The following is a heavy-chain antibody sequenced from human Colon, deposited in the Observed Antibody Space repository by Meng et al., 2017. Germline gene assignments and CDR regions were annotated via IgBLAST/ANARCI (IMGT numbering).Heavy chain of an antibody. V-gene: IGHV3-15*01. CDR1: GFTFSDAW. Sequence: GGSLRLSCAASGFTFSDAWMSWGRQAPGQGLEWVGRIKSNTEGGTTDYGASVKGRFTISRDDSSKTVYLQMNSLKTEDTAVYYCARGGDSYLPRHTYGYWGQGTLITVSS. CDR3: ARGGDSYLPRHTYGY. D-gene: IGHD2-21*01. J-gene: IGHJ4*02. CDR2: IKSNTEGGTT.